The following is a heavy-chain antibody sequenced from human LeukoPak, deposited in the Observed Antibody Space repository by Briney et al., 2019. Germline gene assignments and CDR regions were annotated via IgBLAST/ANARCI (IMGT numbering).Heavy chain of an antibody. CDR2: ISGSGGST. CDR1: GFTFSSYA. CDR3: AKPLTGEFKYYFDY. V-gene: IGHV3-23*01. D-gene: IGHD7-27*01. J-gene: IGHJ4*02. Sequence: PGGSLRLSCAASGFTFSSYAMSWVRQAPGKGLEWVSAISGSGGSTYYADSVKGRFTISRDNSKSTLYLQMNSLRAEDTAVYYCAKPLTGEFKYYFDYWGQGTLVTVSS.